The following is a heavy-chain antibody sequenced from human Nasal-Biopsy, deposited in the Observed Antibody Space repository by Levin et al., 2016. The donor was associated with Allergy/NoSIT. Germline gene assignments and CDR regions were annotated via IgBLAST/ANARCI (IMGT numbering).Heavy chain of an antibody. CDR2: FHPGDSDA. CDR1: GYSFTTYW. V-gene: IGHV5-51*01. Sequence: ESLKISCKASGYSFTTYWINWVRQMPGKGLEWVAIFHPGDSDARYGPSFEGHVTITADSSINTAFLQWSSLRASDTATYYCARQRALDVWGQGTTVIVSS. CDR3: ARQRALDV. D-gene: IGHD1-26*01. J-gene: IGHJ6*02.